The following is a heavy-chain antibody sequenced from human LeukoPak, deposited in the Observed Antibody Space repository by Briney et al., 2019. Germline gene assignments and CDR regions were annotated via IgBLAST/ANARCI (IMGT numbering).Heavy chain of an antibody. CDR3: ATDPYDFWSGYHGLYFDS. J-gene: IGHJ4*02. Sequence: GGSLRLSCAGSGFRFGSYTMNWVRQAPGRGPEWVSSISSTSRYIYYPDSVKGLLTVSRDFNESSLYLQMNSLTVDDTAVYYCATDPYDFWSGYHGLYFDSWGQGTLVTVSS. V-gene: IGHV3-21*01. D-gene: IGHD3-3*01. CDR1: GFRFGSYT. CDR2: ISSTSRYI.